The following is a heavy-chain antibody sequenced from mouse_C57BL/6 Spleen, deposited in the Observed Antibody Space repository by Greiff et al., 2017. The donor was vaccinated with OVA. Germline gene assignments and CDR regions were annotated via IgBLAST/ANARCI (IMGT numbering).Heavy chain of an antibody. V-gene: IGHV1-22*01. J-gene: IGHJ3*01. CDR1: GYTFTDYN. D-gene: IGHD2-5*01. CDR3: ASPYSNYPFAY. CDR2: INPNNGGT. Sequence: VHVKQSGPELVKPGASVKMSCKASGYTFTDYNMHWVKQSHGKSLEWIGYINPNNGGTSYNQKFKGKATLTVNKSSSTAYMELRSLTSEDSAVYYCASPYSNYPFAYWGQGTLVTVSA.